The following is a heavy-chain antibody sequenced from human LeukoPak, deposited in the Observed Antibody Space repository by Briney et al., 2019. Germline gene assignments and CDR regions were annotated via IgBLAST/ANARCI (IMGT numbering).Heavy chain of an antibody. Sequence: PSETLSLTCAVYGGSFSGYYCSWIRQPPGKGLEWIGEINHSGSTNYNPSLKSRVTISVDTSKNQFSLKLSSVTAADTAVYYCARSLGYSYISARPKPFDYWGRGTLVTVSS. J-gene: IGHJ4*02. CDR1: GGSFSGYY. CDR3: ARSLGYSYISARPKPFDY. CDR2: INHSGST. D-gene: IGHD5-18*01. V-gene: IGHV4-34*01.